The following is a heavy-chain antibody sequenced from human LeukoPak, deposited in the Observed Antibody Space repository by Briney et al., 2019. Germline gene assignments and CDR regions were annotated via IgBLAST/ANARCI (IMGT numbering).Heavy chain of an antibody. CDR1: GGSISSYY. J-gene: IGHJ6*02. CDR3: ARARIGQWLGTNYYYYGMDV. D-gene: IGHD6-19*01. V-gene: IGHV4-4*07. CDR2: IYTSGST. Sequence: SETLSLTCTVSGGSISSYYWSWIRQPAGKGLEWIGRIYTSGSTNYNPSLKSRVTMSVDTSKNQFSLKLSSVTAADTAVYYCARARIGQWLGTNYYYYGMDVWGQGTTVTVSS.